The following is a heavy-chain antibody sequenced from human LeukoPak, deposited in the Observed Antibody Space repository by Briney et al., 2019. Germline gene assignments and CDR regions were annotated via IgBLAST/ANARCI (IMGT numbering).Heavy chain of an antibody. J-gene: IGHJ3*02. CDR2: IYPGDSDT. D-gene: IGHD2-2*01. V-gene: IGHV5-51*01. Sequence: GESLKISCKGSGYSFTSYWIAWVRQMPGKGLEWMGIIYPGDSDTKYSPSFQGQVTISADKSISTAYLQWSSLKASDTATYYCARVLGYCGSTSCPVSGMGAFDIWGQGTMVTVSS. CDR1: GYSFTSYW. CDR3: ARVLGYCGSTSCPVSGMGAFDI.